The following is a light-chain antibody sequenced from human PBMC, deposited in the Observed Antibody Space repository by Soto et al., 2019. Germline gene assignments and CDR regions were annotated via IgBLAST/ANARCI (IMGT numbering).Light chain of an antibody. CDR3: DSFTSGSTYV. CDR2: EVS. V-gene: IGLV2-14*01. J-gene: IGLJ1*01. Sequence: QSALTQPASVSGSPGPSITISCTGTSSEIGAYKYVSWYQQHPGKAPKLMIYEVSNRPSGVSNRFSGSKSGHTAALTISGLQAEDEADYYCDSFTSGSTYVFGTGTKLTVL. CDR1: SSEIGAYKY.